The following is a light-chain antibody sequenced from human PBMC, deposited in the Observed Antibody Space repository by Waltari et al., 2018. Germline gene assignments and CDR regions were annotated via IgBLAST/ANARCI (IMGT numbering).Light chain of an antibody. CDR1: QSISSY. Sequence: DIQMTQSPSSLSASVGDRVTITCRASQSISSYLNWYQQKPGKAPNLLIYAAYSLQSGVPSRFSGSGSGTDFTLTISSLQPEDSATYYCQQANNFPRTFGQGTKVDMK. V-gene: IGKV1-39*01. CDR2: AAY. J-gene: IGKJ1*01. CDR3: QQANNFPRT.